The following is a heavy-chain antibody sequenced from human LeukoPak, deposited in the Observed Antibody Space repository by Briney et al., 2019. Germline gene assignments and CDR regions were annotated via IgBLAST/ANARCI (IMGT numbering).Heavy chain of an antibody. CDR3: ARVAYGSGLVDAFDI. D-gene: IGHD3-10*01. Sequence: GGSLRLSCAASGFTFSSYGMHWVRQAPGKGLEWVAFIRYDGSNKYYADSVKGRFTISRDNSKNTLYLQMNSLRAEDTAVYYCARVAYGSGLVDAFDIWGQGTMVTVSS. CDR1: GFTFSSYG. CDR2: IRYDGSNK. J-gene: IGHJ3*02. V-gene: IGHV3-30*02.